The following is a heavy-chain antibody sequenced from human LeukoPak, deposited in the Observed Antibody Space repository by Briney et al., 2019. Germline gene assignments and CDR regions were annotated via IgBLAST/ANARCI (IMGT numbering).Heavy chain of an antibody. V-gene: IGHV4-59*01. CDR3: ARAEKAVTGTLDS. CDR1: GDSISNYY. J-gene: IGHJ4*02. D-gene: IGHD6-19*01. Sequence: PSETLSLTCNVSGDSISNYYWSWIRQSPGKELEWIGYMYNRGSTIYNPSLKSRVTISTDTSKNQFSLRLTSVTAADTAVYYCARAEKAVTGTLDSWGQGTLITVSS. CDR2: MYNRGST.